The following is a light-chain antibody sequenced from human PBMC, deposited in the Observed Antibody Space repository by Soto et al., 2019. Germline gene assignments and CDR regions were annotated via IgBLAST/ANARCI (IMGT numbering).Light chain of an antibody. CDR3: QQYGSSPGT. CDR2: GAS. Sequence: EIVLTQSPGTLSSSPGERATLFCRASQSVTSNYLARYQQKPGQAPRLLIFGASIRATGLPGRFSGGGSGTDFTLTISRLEPEDFAVYYCQQYGSSPGTFGQGTKVDIK. V-gene: IGKV3-20*01. CDR1: QSVTSNY. J-gene: IGKJ1*01.